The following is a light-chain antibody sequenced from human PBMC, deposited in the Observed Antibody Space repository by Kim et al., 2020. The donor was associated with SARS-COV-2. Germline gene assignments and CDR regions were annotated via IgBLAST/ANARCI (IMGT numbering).Light chain of an antibody. J-gene: IGKJ2*01. CDR2: VTS. V-gene: IGKV3-15*01. Sequence: EIVMTQSPATLSVSPGERATLSCRASQSVSSNLAWYQQKPGQAPRLLIYVTSTRATGIPARFSGSGSGTEFTLTISSLQSEDFAVYYCQQYNNWPQTFGQGTKLE. CDR3: QQYNNWPQT. CDR1: QSVSSN.